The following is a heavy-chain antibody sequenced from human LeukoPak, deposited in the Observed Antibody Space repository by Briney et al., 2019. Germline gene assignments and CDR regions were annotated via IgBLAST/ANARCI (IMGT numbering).Heavy chain of an antibody. J-gene: IGHJ4*02. CDR3: ARDLGYSGYDRAEGDWLYFDY. Sequence: GASVKVSCKASGYTFTSYYMHWVRQAPGQGLEWMGIINPSGGSTSYAQKFQGRVTMTRDMSTSTVYMELSSLRSEDTAVYYCARDLGYSGYDRAEGDWLYFDYWGQGTLVTVSS. CDR1: GYTFTSYY. CDR2: INPSGGST. V-gene: IGHV1-46*01. D-gene: IGHD5-12*01.